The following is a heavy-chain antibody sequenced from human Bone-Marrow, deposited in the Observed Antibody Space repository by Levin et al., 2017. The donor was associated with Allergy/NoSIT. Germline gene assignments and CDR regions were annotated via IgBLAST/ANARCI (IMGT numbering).Heavy chain of an antibody. V-gene: IGHV4-61*01. J-gene: IGHJ3*02. D-gene: IGHD1-26*01. CDR2: IYYTGTA. CDR1: GASVSSDTYY. CDR3: ARYSNWEAFDI. Sequence: PSETLSLTCTVSGASVSSDTYYWSWIWQPPGKGLEWIGYIYYTGTASYNPSLKSRATISVDTSKNQFSLRLSSVTAADTAVYYCARYSNWEAFDIWGQGTTVTVSS.